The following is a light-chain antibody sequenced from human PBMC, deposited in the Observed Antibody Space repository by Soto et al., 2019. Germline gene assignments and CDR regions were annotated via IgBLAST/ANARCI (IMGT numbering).Light chain of an antibody. CDR1: SGDVGSYNR. CDR3: TSFTSSSTLV. Sequence: HSALTQPPSVSGSPGQSVTISCTGTSGDVGSYNRVSWYQQPPGTAPKLMIYEVSSRPSGVPDRFSGSKSGNTASLTISGLQAEDEADYYCTSFTSSSTLVFGGGTKLTVL. J-gene: IGLJ3*02. V-gene: IGLV2-18*02. CDR2: EVS.